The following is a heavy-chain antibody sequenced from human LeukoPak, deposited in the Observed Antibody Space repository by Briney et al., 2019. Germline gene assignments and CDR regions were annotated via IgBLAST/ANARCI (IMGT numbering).Heavy chain of an antibody. CDR1: GGTFNRFA. CDR3: ARDGHRMYYYGGSDYHFDY. Sequence: ASVKVSCKASGGTFNRFAISWVRQAPGQGLEWMGWISAYNGNTNYAQKLQGRVTMTTDTSTSTAYMELRSLRSDDTALYYCARDGHRMYYYGGSDYHFDYWGQGTLVTVSS. J-gene: IGHJ4*02. V-gene: IGHV1-18*01. D-gene: IGHD3-22*01. CDR2: ISAYNGNT.